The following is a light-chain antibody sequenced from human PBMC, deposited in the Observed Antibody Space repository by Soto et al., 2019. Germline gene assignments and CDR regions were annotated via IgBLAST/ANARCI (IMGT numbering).Light chain of an antibody. CDR3: QQYKNWPPWT. J-gene: IGKJ1*01. CDR1: ENLNTN. V-gene: IGKV3-15*01. Sequence: EIVMTQSPGTLSVSPGARATLSCRASENLNTNLAWYQQRPGQAPRLLIYGASTRATGVPARFTGSGSGTDFTLTISSLQFEDFAVYFCQQYKNWPPWTFGQGTKVDI. CDR2: GAS.